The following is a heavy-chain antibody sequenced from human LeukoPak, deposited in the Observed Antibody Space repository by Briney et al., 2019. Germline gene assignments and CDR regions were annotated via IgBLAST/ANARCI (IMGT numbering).Heavy chain of an antibody. CDR3: ARGAYYNDSSGYSLGY. CDR1: GGSISSSSYY. CDR2: IYYSGST. J-gene: IGHJ4*02. D-gene: IGHD3-22*01. Sequence: SETLSLTCTVSGGSISSSSYYWGWIRQPPGKGLEWIGSIYYSGSTYYNPSLKSRVTISVDTSKNQFSLKLGSVTAADTAVYYCARGAYYNDSSGYSLGYWGQGTLVTVSS. V-gene: IGHV4-39*07.